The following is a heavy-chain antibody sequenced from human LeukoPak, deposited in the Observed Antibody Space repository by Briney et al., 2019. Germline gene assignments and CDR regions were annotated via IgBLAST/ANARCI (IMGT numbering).Heavy chain of an antibody. Sequence: GGSLRLSCVASGFTFSTYSMNWVRQAPGKGLEWVSYISGSSSTIYYADSLKGRFTISRDSAKNPLYLQMNSLRAEDTAVYYCARAFGSGSYYIPGYWGQGTLVTVSS. D-gene: IGHD3-10*01. J-gene: IGHJ4*02. V-gene: IGHV3-48*01. CDR1: GFTFSTYS. CDR2: ISGSSSTI. CDR3: ARAFGSGSYYIPGY.